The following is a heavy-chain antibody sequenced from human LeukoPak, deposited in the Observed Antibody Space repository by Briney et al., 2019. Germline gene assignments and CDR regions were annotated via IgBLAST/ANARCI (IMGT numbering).Heavy chain of an antibody. V-gene: IGHV3-7*01. CDR2: IKQDGSEK. CDR1: GFSFSSYW. D-gene: IGHD2-8*01. CDR3: ARDRLTNDAFDI. Sequence: GGSLRLSCAASGFSFSSYWMSWVRQAPGKGLEWVAYIKQDGSEKYYVDSVKGRFTISRDNAKNSLYLEMNSLRAEDTAMYYCARDRLTNDAFDIWGQGTMVTVSS. J-gene: IGHJ3*02.